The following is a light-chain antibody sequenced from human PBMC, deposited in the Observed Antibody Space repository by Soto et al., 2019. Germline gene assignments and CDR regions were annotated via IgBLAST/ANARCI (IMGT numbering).Light chain of an antibody. J-gene: IGKJ5*01. CDR2: SAS. CDR3: QQYGSQPIT. Sequence: LTQSPGPLSWSPGERATLSCGASQSFSRSYLGCYQNNPGQAPRLIIYSASYRTTGIPERISARGSGTDLTITISSQQPEDFAVYCRQQYGSQPITFGHGTRVEI. CDR1: QSFSRSY. V-gene: IGKV3-20*01.